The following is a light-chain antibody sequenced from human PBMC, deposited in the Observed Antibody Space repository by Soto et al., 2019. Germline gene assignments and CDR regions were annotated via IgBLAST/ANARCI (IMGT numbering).Light chain of an antibody. CDR1: QSVLYSSNNKNY. CDR2: WAS. V-gene: IGKV4-1*01. J-gene: IGKJ4*01. Sequence: DIVMTQSPDSLAVSLGERATINCKSSQSVLYSSNNKNYLAWYQQKPGQPPKLLMYWASTRESGVPDRFSGSASGTDFTLTSSRLRAEFVSVYCCQQYYSTPALTFGGGTKVDIQ. CDR3: QQYYSTPALT.